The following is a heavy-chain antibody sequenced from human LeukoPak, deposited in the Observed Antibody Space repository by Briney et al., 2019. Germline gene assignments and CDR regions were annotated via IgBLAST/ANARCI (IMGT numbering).Heavy chain of an antibody. D-gene: IGHD1-26*01. CDR1: GFTFSSYA. J-gene: IGHJ4*02. V-gene: IGHV3-23*01. Sequence: PGGSLRLSCAASGFTFSSYAMSWVRQAPGKGLEWVSAISDSGGSTYYADSVKGRLTISRDNSKNTLYLQMNSLRAEDTAVYYCAKDRRVGATTTDFDYWGQGTLVTVSS. CDR2: ISDSGGST. CDR3: AKDRRVGATTTDFDY.